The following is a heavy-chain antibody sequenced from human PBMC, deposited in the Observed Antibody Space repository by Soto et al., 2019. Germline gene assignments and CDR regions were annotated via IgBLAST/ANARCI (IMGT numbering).Heavy chain of an antibody. CDR3: ARGGGDFWSGYQVVTDMYFDY. V-gene: IGHV1-69*13. Sequence: GASVKVSCKASGGTFSSYAISWVRQAPGQGLEWMGGIIPIFGTANYAQKFQGRVTITADESTSTAYMELSSLRSEDTAVYYCARGGGDFWSGYQVVTDMYFDYWGQGTLVTVSS. CDR2: IIPIFGTA. CDR1: GGTFSSYA. J-gene: IGHJ4*02. D-gene: IGHD3-3*01.